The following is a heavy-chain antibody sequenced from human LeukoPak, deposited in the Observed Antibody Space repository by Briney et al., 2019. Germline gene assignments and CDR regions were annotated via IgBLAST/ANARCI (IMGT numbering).Heavy chain of an antibody. CDR2: ISGSGGST. CDR3: AKDKGWGYSAYDFYGMDV. Sequence: GGSLRLSCAASGFTFSSYAMSWVRQAPGKGLEWVSAISGSGGSTYYADSVKGRFTISRDSSKNTLYLQMNSLRAEDTAIYYCAKDKGWGYSAYDFYGMDVWGQGTTVTVSS. CDR1: GFTFSSYA. D-gene: IGHD1-1*01. V-gene: IGHV3-23*01. J-gene: IGHJ6*02.